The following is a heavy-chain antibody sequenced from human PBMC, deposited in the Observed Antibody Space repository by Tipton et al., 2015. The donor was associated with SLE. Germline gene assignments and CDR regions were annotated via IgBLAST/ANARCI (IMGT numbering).Heavy chain of an antibody. D-gene: IGHD3-3*01. CDR1: GGSISGDH. Sequence: TLSLTCTVSGGSISGDHWTWIRQPPGKGLEWIGYIYYTGATNYNPSLRSRVTISLDTSKNQFSLKLSSVTAADTAVYYCARDLAWSGFFDLWGRGTLVTVSS. CDR3: ARDLAWSGFFDL. J-gene: IGHJ2*01. V-gene: IGHV4-59*12. CDR2: IYYTGAT.